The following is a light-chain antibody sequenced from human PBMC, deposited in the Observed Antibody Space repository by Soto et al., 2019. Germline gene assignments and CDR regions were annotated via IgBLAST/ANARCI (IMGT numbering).Light chain of an antibody. Sequence: DIQMTQSPSSLSAPVEDRVIITCRASQSISNHLNWYQQRPGKAPKVXIYGASSLQTGVPSTFSGSGAGTEFSLTISNLRPDDFATDYCQHYHSSSITFCQGTRLEIK. V-gene: IGKV1-17*02. CDR2: GAS. CDR3: QHYHSSSIT. J-gene: IGKJ5*01. CDR1: QSISNH.